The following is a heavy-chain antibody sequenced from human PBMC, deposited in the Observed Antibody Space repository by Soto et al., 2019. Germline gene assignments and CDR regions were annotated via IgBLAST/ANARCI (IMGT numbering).Heavy chain of an antibody. V-gene: IGHV6-1*01. CDR2: TYYRSKWYN. J-gene: IGHJ6*02. Sequence: SQSLSLTSALSGDSVSINSAAWNWIRQSPTRGLEWLGKTYYRSKWYNDYAVSVKSRITINPEPSKNQFSLQLNSVTPEDTAVYYCARLSIPASGNYCCGLDVWGQGTTVTVSS. CDR1: GDSVSINSAA. D-gene: IGHD3-10*01. CDR3: ARLSIPASGNYCCGLDV.